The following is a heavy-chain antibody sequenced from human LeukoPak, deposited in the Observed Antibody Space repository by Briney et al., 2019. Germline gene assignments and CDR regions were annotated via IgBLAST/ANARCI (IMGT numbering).Heavy chain of an antibody. CDR3: ARDSDYYSSGWSPWDY. CDR2: ISAYNRNT. CDR1: GYTFTSYG. D-gene: IGHD6-19*01. V-gene: IGHV1-18*01. J-gene: IGHJ4*02. Sequence: ASVKVSCKAFGYTFTSYGISWVRQAPGQGLEWMGWISAYNRNTNYAQKFQGRVTMTTDTSTSTAYMDLRSLRSDDTAVYYCARDSDYYSSGWSPWDYWGQGTLVTVSS.